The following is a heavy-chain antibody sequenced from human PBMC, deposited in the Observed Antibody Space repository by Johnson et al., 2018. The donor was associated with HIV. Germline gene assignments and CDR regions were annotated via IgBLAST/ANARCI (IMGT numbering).Heavy chain of an antibody. CDR2: IYSGGST. Sequence: VQLVESGGGLVQPGGSLRLSCAASGFTVSSNYMSWVRQAPGKGLEWVSVIYSGGSTSYADAVVGGLTISTDNSKNQALLQMNSLGVEDTAVYYCAGGGHCGGDCAGAKQALDIWGQGTRVTVSS. CDR3: AGGGHCGGDCAGAKQALDI. V-gene: IGHV3-66*01. J-gene: IGHJ3*02. CDR1: GFTVSSNY. D-gene: IGHD2-21*01.